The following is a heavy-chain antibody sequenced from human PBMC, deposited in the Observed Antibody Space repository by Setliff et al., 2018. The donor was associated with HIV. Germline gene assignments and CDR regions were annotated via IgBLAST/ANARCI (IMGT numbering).Heavy chain of an antibody. Sequence: ASVKVSCKASGGTFSSYPISWVRQAPGQGLEWMGWINPNSGDTNYAQKFQGRVTMTRDTSISTAYMELSRLRSDDTAVYYCARGQYCGGDCYVFDYWGQGTLVTVSS. CDR1: GGTFSSYP. CDR3: ARGQYCGGDCYVFDY. CDR2: INPNSGDT. D-gene: IGHD2-21*02. J-gene: IGHJ4*02. V-gene: IGHV1-2*02.